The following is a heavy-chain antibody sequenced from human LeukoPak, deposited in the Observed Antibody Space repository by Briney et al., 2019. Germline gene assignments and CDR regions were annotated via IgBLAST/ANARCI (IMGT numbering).Heavy chain of an antibody. Sequence: GGSLRLACAASGFTVSRNYMSWVRQAPGKGLEWVSVISSGDTTYYADSVQGRFTISRDSSNNTLYLQMSSLRAEDTAVYFCARGPRLERHGMDVWGQGTTVTVSS. V-gene: IGHV3-66*01. J-gene: IGHJ6*02. CDR2: ISSGDTT. D-gene: IGHD1-1*01. CDR3: ARGPRLERHGMDV. CDR1: GFTVSRNY.